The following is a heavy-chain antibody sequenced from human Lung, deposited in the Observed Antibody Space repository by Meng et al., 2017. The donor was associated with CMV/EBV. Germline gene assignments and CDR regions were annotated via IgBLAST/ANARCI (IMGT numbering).Heavy chain of an antibody. CDR3: ARGYTGGELAAAFDI. J-gene: IGHJ3*02. D-gene: IGHD3-16*01. CDR2: ISISRAYM. CDR1: GFTFSGYS. V-gene: IGHV3-21*01. Sequence: VGSLRLSCAASGFTFSGYSMHWVRQAPGKGLEWVSSISISRAYMLYADSVKGRFTISRDNAKNSLYLQINSLRAEDTAVYYCARGYTGGELAAAFDIWGPGTMVTVSS.